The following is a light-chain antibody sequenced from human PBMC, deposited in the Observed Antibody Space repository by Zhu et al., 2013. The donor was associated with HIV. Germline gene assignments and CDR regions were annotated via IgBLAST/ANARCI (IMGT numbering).Light chain of an antibody. Sequence: DIQMTQSPSSVSASVGDRVTITCRASQNINNWLAWYQQKPGKAPKLLIYAASTLQTGAPLRFSGSGSETDFSLTISSLQPEDFATYYCQQANSFPLTFGGGTKVEIK. CDR2: AAS. CDR3: QQANSFPLT. J-gene: IGKJ4*01. V-gene: IGKV1-12*01. CDR1: QNINNW.